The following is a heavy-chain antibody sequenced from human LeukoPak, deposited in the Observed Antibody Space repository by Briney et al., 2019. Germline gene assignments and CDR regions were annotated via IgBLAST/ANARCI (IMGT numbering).Heavy chain of an antibody. Sequence: GGSLRLSCAASGFTFSSYAMHWVRQAPGKGLEWVAVISYDGSNKKYADSVKGRFTISRDNAKNSLYLQMNSLRAEDTALYYCAKGPGDYWGQGTLVTVSS. J-gene: IGHJ4*02. V-gene: IGHV3-30*04. D-gene: IGHD3-10*01. CDR3: AKGPGDY. CDR2: ISYDGSNK. CDR1: GFTFSSYA.